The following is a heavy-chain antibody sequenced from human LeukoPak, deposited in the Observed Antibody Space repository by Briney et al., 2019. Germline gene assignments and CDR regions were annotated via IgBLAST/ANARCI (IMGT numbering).Heavy chain of an antibody. CDR1: GFTFSSYS. J-gene: IGHJ6*02. V-gene: IGHV3-30*18. D-gene: IGHD6-19*01. Sequence: PGGSLRLSCAASGFTFSSYSMNWVRQAPGKGLEWVALISYDGTDKYHVDSVKGRFTISRDNSNNTLYLQMNGLRPDDTAVYYCAKAGYSSGWTRYYGMDVWGQGTTVAVSS. CDR3: AKAGYSSGWTRYYGMDV. CDR2: ISYDGTDK.